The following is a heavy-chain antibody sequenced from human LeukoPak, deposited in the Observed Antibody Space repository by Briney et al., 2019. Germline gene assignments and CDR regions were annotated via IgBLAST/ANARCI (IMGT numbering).Heavy chain of an antibody. J-gene: IGHJ6*03. D-gene: IGHD1/OR15-1a*01. CDR3: ARDNFVVWTNPGYYYMDV. CDR2: VSTYNGNT. Sequence: ASVKVSCKASGYTFTNYGITWVRQAPGQGLEWMGWVSTYNGNTNYPQRLQGRVTMTTDTSTSTAYMEVRCLRSDDTAVYYCARDNFVVWTNPGYYYMDVWGKGTTVTVSS. CDR1: GYTFTNYG. V-gene: IGHV1-18*01.